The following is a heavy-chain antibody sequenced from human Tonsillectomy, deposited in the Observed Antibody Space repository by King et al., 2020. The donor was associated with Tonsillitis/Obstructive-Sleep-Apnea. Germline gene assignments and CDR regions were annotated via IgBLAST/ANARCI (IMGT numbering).Heavy chain of an antibody. J-gene: IGHJ5*02. CDR3: ARGRGYCSGGSCLNWFDP. CDR2: INHSGST. V-gene: IGHV4-34*01. Sequence: VQLQQWGAGLLKPSETLSITCAVYGGSFSGYYWSWIRQPPGKGLEWIGEINHSGSTNYNPSLKSRVTISVDTSKNQFSLKLSSVTAADTAVYYCARGRGYCSGGSCLNWFDPWGQGTLVTVSS. D-gene: IGHD2-15*01. CDR1: GGSFSGYY.